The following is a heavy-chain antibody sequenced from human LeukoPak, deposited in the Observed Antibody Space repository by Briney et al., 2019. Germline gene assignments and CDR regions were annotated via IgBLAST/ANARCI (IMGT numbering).Heavy chain of an antibody. Sequence: GGSLRLSCAASGFTFSSYAMSWVRQAPGKGLEWVSSISGSGGNTFYADSVKGRFTISRDNSKNTLYLRINSLRADDTAVFYCARGGLGSAFDNWGQGTLVTVSS. CDR1: GFTFSSYA. CDR3: ARGGLGSAFDN. J-gene: IGHJ4*02. CDR2: ISGSGGNT. D-gene: IGHD6-19*01. V-gene: IGHV3-23*01.